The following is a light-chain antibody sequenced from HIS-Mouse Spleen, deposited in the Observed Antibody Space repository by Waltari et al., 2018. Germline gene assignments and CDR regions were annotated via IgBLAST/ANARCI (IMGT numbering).Light chain of an antibody. V-gene: IGKV4-1*01. CDR3: QQYYSTPLT. J-gene: IGKJ4*01. Sequence: DIVMTQSPDSLAVSLGERATINCKSSQSVLYSSNNKNYLALYQQKPGQPPKLLIYWASTRESGVPDPFSGSGSGTDFTLTISSLQAEDVAVYYCQQYYSTPLTFGGGTKVEIK. CDR2: WAS. CDR1: QSVLYSSNNKNY.